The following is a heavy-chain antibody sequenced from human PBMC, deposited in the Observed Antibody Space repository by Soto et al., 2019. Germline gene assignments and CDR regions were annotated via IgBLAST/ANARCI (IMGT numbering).Heavy chain of an antibody. CDR3: ASGIVGATTYGMDV. CDR2: INWNGGST. Sequence: EVQLVESGGGVVRPGGSLRLSCEASGFTFDDYGLSWVRQAPGKGLEWVSGINWNGGSTRYADSVKGRFTISRDNAKNSLYLQMNSLRAEDTALYYCASGIVGATTYGMDVWGQGTTVTVSS. V-gene: IGHV3-20*04. J-gene: IGHJ6*02. CDR1: GFTFDDYG. D-gene: IGHD1-26*01.